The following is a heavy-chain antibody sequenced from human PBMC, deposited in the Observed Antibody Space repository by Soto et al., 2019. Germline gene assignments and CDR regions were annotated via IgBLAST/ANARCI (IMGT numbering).Heavy chain of an antibody. CDR1: GFTFSVYW. CDR3: ARIGYSSSSFDY. CDR2: INQDGSVK. J-gene: IGHJ4*02. Sequence: GGSLRLSCAASGFTFSVYWMTWVRQAPGKGLEWVANINQDGSVKYYVDSLKGRFPISRDNAKNSLYLKMDSLRAEDTAVYYCARIGYSSSSFDYWGQGTLVTVSS. V-gene: IGHV3-7*01. D-gene: IGHD6-6*01.